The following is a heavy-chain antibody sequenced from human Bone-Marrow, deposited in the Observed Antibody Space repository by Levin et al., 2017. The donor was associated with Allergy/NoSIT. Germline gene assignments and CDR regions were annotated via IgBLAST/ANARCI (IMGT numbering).Heavy chain of an antibody. J-gene: IGHJ5*02. CDR1: GYTFTSYD. Sequence: GESLKISCKASGYTFTSYDINWVRQATGQGLEWMGWMNPNSGNTGYAQKFQGRVTMTRNTSISTAYMELSSLRSEDTAVYYCARYNDFWGWFDPWGQGTLVTVSS. D-gene: IGHD3-3*01. V-gene: IGHV1-8*01. CDR2: MNPNSGNT. CDR3: ARYNDFWGWFDP.